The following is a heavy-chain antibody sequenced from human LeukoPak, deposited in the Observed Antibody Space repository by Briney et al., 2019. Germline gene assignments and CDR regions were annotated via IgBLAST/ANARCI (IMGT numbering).Heavy chain of an antibody. CDR3: ARETGHPTYYYYGMDA. V-gene: IGHV4-59*01. J-gene: IGHJ6*02. Sequence: PSETLSLTCTVSGGSISSYYWSWIRQPPGKGLEWIGYIYYSGSTNYNPSLKSRVTISVDTSKNQFSLKLSSVTAADTAVYYCARETGHPTYYYYGMDAWGQGTTVTVSS. CDR1: GGSISSYY. CDR2: IYYSGST. D-gene: IGHD3-9*01.